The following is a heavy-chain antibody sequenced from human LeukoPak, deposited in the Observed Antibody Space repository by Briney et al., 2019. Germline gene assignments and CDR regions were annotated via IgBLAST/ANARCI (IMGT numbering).Heavy chain of an antibody. J-gene: IGHJ3*02. D-gene: IGHD3-22*01. CDR1: GFTFSDNY. CDR3: ARDWRDSSGKFPNDAFDI. V-gene: IGHV3-11*04. CDR2: ISSSGSI. Sequence: GGSLRLSCAASGFTFSDNYMSWIRQTPGKGLEWVSYISSSGSIYYADSVKGRFTISRDNAKNSLYLQMNSLRAEDTAVYYCARDWRDSSGKFPNDAFDIWGQGTMVTVSS.